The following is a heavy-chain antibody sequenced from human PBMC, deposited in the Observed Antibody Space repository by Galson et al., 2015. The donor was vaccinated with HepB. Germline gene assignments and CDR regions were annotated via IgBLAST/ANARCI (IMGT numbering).Heavy chain of an antibody. J-gene: IGHJ3*02. CDR2: IYWDDDK. Sequence: PALVKPTQTLTLTCTFSGFSLSTSGVGVGWIRQPPGKALEWLALIYWDDDKRYSPSLKSRLTITKDTSKNQVVLTMTNMDPVDTATYYCAHRSITISGVAHDAFDIWGQGTMVTVSS. CDR1: GFSLSTSGVG. V-gene: IGHV2-5*02. D-gene: IGHD3-3*01. CDR3: AHRSITISGVAHDAFDI.